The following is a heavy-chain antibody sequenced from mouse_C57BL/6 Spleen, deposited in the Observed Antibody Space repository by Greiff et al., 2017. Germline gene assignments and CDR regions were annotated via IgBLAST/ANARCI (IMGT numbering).Heavy chain of an antibody. Sequence: EVQLVESGEGLVKPGGSLKLSCAASGFTFSSYAMSWVRQTPEKRLEWVAYISSGCDYIYYADTVKGRFTISRDNAMNTLYLQMSRLKSEDTAMYYCTRYDYDGDYYAMDYWGQGTSVTVSS. J-gene: IGHJ4*01. CDR2: ISSGCDYI. CDR3: TRYDYDGDYYAMDY. V-gene: IGHV5-9-1*02. D-gene: IGHD2-4*01. CDR1: GFTFSSYA.